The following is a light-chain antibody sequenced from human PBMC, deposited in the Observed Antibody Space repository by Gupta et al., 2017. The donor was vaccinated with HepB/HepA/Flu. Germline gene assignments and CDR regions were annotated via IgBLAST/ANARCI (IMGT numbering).Light chain of an antibody. Sequence: SVLTLPPSASGTPGQSVTISCSGAGSNIGSHFVFWYQHLAGTAPNLLIYRNNERPSGVPERFSGAKYGTSAALANSGLRAEDEADYYCDVWDDSRSGWVFGGGTKLTVL. CDR1: GSNIGSHF. CDR3: DVWDDSRSGWV. V-gene: IGLV1-47*01. J-gene: IGLJ3*02. CDR2: RNN.